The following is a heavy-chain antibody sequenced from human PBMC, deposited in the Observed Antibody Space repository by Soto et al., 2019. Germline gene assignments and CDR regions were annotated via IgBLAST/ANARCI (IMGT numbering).Heavy chain of an antibody. Sequence: QVQLVQSGAEVKKPGSSVKVSCKASGGTFSSYTISWVRQAPGQGLEWMGRIIPILGIANYAQKYQGRVTITADKSTSTAYMELSSLRSEDTAVYYSARGYCSSTSCPTAHNWFDPWGQGTLVTVSS. V-gene: IGHV1-69*02. CDR2: IIPILGIA. D-gene: IGHD2-2*01. CDR1: GGTFSSYT. J-gene: IGHJ5*02. CDR3: ARGYCSSTSCPTAHNWFDP.